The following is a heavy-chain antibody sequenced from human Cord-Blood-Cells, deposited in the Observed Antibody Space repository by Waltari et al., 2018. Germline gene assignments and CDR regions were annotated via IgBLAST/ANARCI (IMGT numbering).Heavy chain of an antibody. D-gene: IGHD2-2*01. V-gene: IGHV3-48*03. Sequence: VQLVESGGGVVQPGGSLRPSCAASGSPFRSYEMTWVLQVPGKGLEWVSYISSSGSTIYYAASVKGRFTISRDNAKNSLYLQMNSLRAEDTAVYYCARMPPTADAFDIWGQGTMVTVSS. CDR3: ARMPPTADAFDI. CDR1: GSPFRSYE. CDR2: ISSSGSTI. J-gene: IGHJ3*02.